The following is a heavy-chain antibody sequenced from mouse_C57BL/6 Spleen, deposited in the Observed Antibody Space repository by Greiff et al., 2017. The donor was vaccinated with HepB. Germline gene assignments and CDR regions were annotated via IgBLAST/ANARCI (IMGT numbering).Heavy chain of an antibody. CDR2: IYPSDSET. Sequence: QVQLQQPGAELVRPGSSVKLSCKASGYTFTSYWMDWVKQRPGQGLEWIGNIYPSDSETHYNQKFKDKATLTVDKSSSTAYMQLSSLTSEDSAVYYCAREMDDGYYDYFDYWGQGTTLTVSS. CDR1: GYTFTSYW. V-gene: IGHV1-61*01. CDR3: AREMDDGYYDYFDY. D-gene: IGHD2-3*01. J-gene: IGHJ2*01.